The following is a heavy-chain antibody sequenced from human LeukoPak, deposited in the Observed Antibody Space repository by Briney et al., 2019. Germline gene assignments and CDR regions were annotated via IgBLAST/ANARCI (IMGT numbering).Heavy chain of an antibody. CDR1: GGSFSGYY. Sequence: SSETLSLTCAVYGGSFSGYYWSWIRQPPGKGLEWIGEINHSVSTNYDPSLKSRVTISVDTSKNQFSLKLSSVTAADTAVYYCARGSATLYCSSTSCPTFSFDYWGQGTLVTVSS. V-gene: IGHV4-34*01. D-gene: IGHD2-2*01. CDR3: ARGSATLYCSSTSCPTFSFDY. J-gene: IGHJ4*02. CDR2: INHSVST.